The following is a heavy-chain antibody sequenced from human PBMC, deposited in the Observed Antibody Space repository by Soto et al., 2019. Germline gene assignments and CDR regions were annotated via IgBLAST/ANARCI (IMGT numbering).Heavy chain of an antibody. Sequence: EVQLLESGGGLVQPGGSLRLSCAASGFTFSTYQMSWVRQAPGKGLEWVSFISVSGDNTHYADSVKGRFTISRDNSKNTMYLQGDSLRAEDTAVYYCVKGGWLDYWGQGTLVTVSS. CDR3: VKGGWLDY. CDR2: ISVSGDNT. V-gene: IGHV3-23*01. J-gene: IGHJ4*02. CDR1: GFTFSTYQ. D-gene: IGHD2-15*01.